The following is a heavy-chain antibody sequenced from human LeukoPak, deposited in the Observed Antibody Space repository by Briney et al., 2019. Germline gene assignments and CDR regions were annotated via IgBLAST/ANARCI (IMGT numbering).Heavy chain of an antibody. D-gene: IGHD4-17*01. CDR1: GGSFSGYY. V-gene: IGHV4-34*01. J-gene: IGHJ6*02. CDR2: INHSGST. CDR3: ARLGDDYGDYVYYYGMDV. Sequence: SETLSLTCAVYGGSFSGYYWSWIRQPPGKGLEWIGEINHSGSTNYNPSLKSRVTISVDTSKNQFSLKLSSVTAADTAVYYCARLGDDYGDYVYYYGMDVWGQGTTVTVSS.